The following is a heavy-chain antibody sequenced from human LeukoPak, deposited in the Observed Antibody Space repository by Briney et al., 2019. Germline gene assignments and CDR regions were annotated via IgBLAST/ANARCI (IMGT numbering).Heavy chain of an antibody. CDR3: AKVPDGYCSGGSCYSEVGY. CDR2: IGGSGTRT. J-gene: IGHJ4*02. D-gene: IGHD2-15*01. V-gene: IGHV3-23*01. CDR1: GFTFTTYG. Sequence: GGSLRLSCSASGFTFTTYGMNWVRQAPGKGLEWVSGIGGSGTRTYYADSVKGRFTISRDNSKNTLYLQMSSLRAEDTAVYYCAKVPDGYCSGGSCYSEVGYWGQGTLVTVSS.